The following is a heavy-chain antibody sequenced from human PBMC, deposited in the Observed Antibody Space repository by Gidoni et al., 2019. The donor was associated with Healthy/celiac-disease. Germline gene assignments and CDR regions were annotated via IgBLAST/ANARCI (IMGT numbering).Heavy chain of an antibody. CDR1: GGAIRSYY. Sequence: QVQMQESGPGLAKPSETLSLTCTVSGGAIRSYYWSWIRQPAGKGLEWIVRIYTSGGTHYNPSLTRRVTMSVDTSKNHFSLKLRSGTAAATAVYYCAREVSESQLLHNWFDPWGQGTLVTVSS. J-gene: IGHJ5*02. CDR3: AREVSESQLLHNWFDP. D-gene: IGHD2-2*01. CDR2: IYTSGGT. V-gene: IGHV4-4*07.